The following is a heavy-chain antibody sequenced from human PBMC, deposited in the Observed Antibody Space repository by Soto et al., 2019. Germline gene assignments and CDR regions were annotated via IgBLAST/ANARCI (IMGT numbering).Heavy chain of an antibody. D-gene: IGHD3-10*01. Sequence: QVQLVQSGAEVKKPGASVKVSCKASGYTFTSYDINWVRQATGQGLEWMGWMNPNSGNTGYAQKFQGRVTMTRNTSVSTAYMEVSSLRSEVTAVYYCARGTMGYYYGSGSYSTVGYWGQGTLVTVSS. CDR1: GYTFTSYD. CDR3: ARGTMGYYYGSGSYSTVGY. V-gene: IGHV1-8*01. J-gene: IGHJ4*02. CDR2: MNPNSGNT.